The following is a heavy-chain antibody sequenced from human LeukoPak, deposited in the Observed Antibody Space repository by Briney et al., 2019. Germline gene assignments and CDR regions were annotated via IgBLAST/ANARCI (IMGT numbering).Heavy chain of an antibody. CDR2: ISSSSSYI. D-gene: IGHD5-18*01. Sequence: GRSLRLSCAASGFTFSSYSMNWVRQAPGKGLEWVSSISSSSSYIYYADSVKGRFTISRDDARNSLYLQMNSLRAEDTAVYYCAREGYSYGPIDYWGQGTLVTVSS. J-gene: IGHJ4*02. V-gene: IGHV3-21*01. CDR3: AREGYSYGPIDY. CDR1: GFTFSSYS.